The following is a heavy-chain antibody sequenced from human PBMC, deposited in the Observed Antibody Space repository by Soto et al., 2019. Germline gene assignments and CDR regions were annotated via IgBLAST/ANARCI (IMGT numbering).Heavy chain of an antibody. CDR3: ARGKRFSDWFDP. CDR2: VYSSGGT. V-gene: IGHV4-4*07. D-gene: IGHD3-3*01. CDR1: GGSMSGFY. J-gene: IGHJ5*02. Sequence: SETLSLTCTVSGGSMSGFYWTWIRQPAGKGLEWIGRVYSSGGTHYSPSLKSRVTISLDTSKNQFSLRLLSVTDADTAVYFCARGKRFSDWFDPWGQGTLVTVSS.